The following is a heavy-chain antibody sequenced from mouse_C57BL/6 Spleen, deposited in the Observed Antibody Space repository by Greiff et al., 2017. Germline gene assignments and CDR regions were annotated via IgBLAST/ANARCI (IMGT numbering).Heavy chain of an antibody. CDR3: AGYSNYPYYAMDY. J-gene: IGHJ4*01. Sequence: QVQLQPPGAELVKPGASVKLSCKASGYTFTSYWMHWVKQRPGQGLEWIGMIHPNSGSTNYNEKFKSKATLTVDKSSSTAYMQLSSLTSEDSAVYYCAGYSNYPYYAMDYWGQGTSVTVSS. CDR1: GYTFTSYW. V-gene: IGHV1-64*01. CDR2: IHPNSGST. D-gene: IGHD2-5*01.